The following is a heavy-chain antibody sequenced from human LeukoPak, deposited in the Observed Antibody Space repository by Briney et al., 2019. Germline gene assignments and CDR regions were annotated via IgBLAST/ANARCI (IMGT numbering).Heavy chain of an antibody. V-gene: IGHV1-69*05. CDR1: GGTFSSYA. CDR2: IIPIFGTA. J-gene: IGHJ4*02. D-gene: IGHD3-10*01. Sequence: GASVTVSCKASGGTFSSYAISWVRQAPGQGLEWMGGIIPIFGTANYAQKFQGRVTITTDESTSTAYMELSSLRSEDTAVYYCASAYGSGSYHYWGQGTLVTVSS. CDR3: ASAYGSGSYHY.